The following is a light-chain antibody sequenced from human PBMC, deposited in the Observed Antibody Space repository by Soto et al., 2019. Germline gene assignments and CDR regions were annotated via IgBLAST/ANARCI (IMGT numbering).Light chain of an antibody. CDR2: SNN. CDR1: SSNIGSNT. CDR3: AAWDDILNGWV. Sequence: QSVLTQPPSASGTPGQRVTISCSGSSSNIGSNTVNWYQQLPGTAPKLLIYSNNQRPSGVPDRCSGSKSGTSASLAISGLQSEDEADYYCAAWDDILNGWVFGGGTKLTVL. V-gene: IGLV1-44*01. J-gene: IGLJ3*02.